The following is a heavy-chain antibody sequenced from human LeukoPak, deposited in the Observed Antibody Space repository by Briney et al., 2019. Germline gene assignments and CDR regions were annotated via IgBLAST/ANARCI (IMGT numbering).Heavy chain of an antibody. D-gene: IGHD3-16*01. J-gene: IGHJ4*02. CDR2: ISAYNGNT. V-gene: IGHV1-18*04. Sequence: GASVKVSCKASGYTFTGYYMHWVRQAPGQGLEWMGWISAYNGNTNYAQKLQGRVTMTTDTSTSTAYMELRSLRSDDTAVYYCARVRDYGGIGEDYWGQGTLVTVSS. CDR1: GYTFTGYY. CDR3: ARVRDYGGIGEDY.